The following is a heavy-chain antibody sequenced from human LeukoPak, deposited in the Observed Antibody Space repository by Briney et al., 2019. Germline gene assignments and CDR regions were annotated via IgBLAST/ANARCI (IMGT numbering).Heavy chain of an antibody. V-gene: IGHV4-59*01. CDR2: IYYSGST. D-gene: IGHD2-2*01. J-gene: IGHJ3*02. CDR3: ATGGYQLLADAFDI. CDR1: GGSLSSFY. Sequence: PSETLSLTCTVSGGSLSSFYWSWVRQPPGKGLEGIGYIYYSGSTNYNPSLKSRVTISVDPSKNQFSLKLSSVTAADTAVYYCATGGYQLLADAFDIWGQGTMVTVSS.